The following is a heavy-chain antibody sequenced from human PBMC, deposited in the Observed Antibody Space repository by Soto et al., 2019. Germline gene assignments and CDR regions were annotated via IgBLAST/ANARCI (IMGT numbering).Heavy chain of an antibody. CDR1: GVPVNSGSYY. J-gene: IGHJ4*02. CDR3: TRDLDY. Sequence: PSETLSLTCTVSGVPVNSGSYYWSWIRQPPGKELEWLGYVYYSGSTNYNPSLKGRVTISLDTSKNQFSLQLTSVTAADTAVYHCTRDLDYWGQGTLVTVSS. CDR2: VYYSGST. V-gene: IGHV4-61*01.